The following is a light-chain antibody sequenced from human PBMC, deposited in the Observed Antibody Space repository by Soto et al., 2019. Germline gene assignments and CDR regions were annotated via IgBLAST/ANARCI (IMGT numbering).Light chain of an antibody. CDR3: QHYHSGHRIA. CDR2: GAS. V-gene: IGKV3-20*01. J-gene: IGKJ5*01. Sequence: EIVLTQSPGTLSFSPGERATLSSRAGQSVTTSLAWYQQKTGQPPRLLISGASRRATGIPDRFSGSGSETDFTLTINRLEPEDFALYYCQHYHSGHRIALGQGTRLEIK. CDR1: QSVTTS.